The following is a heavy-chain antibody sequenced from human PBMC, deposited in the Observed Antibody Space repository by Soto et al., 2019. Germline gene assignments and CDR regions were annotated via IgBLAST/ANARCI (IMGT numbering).Heavy chain of an antibody. CDR3: GRGRSGQIVVFY. Sequence: ASVKVSCKASGYTFTGHYIHWVRQAPEQGPEWMGEIGPESGATRYAQKFQGRVTMTRDTSITTVYMELNNLSPDDTAVYYCGRGRSGQIVVFYWGQGTPITVSS. CDR1: GYTFTGHY. D-gene: IGHD1-26*01. V-gene: IGHV1-2*02. J-gene: IGHJ4*02. CDR2: IGPESGAT.